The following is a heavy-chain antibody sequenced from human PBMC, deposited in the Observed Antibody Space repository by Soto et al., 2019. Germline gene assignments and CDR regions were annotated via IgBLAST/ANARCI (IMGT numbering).Heavy chain of an antibody. V-gene: IGHV3-23*01. J-gene: IGHJ4*02. CDR2: ISASGGST. Sequence: GGSLRLSCAASGFTFSSYAMNWVRQAPGKGLEWVSTISASGGSTYYADSVKGRFTISRDNSKNTLYLQMNSLRAEDTAVYYCAKDQYSSSWYDRSVFDYWGQRTLVTVS. CDR1: GFTFSSYA. CDR3: AKDQYSSSWYDRSVFDY. D-gene: IGHD6-13*01.